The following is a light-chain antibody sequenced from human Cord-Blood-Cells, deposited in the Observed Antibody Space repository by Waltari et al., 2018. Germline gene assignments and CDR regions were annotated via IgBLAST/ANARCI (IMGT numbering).Light chain of an antibody. CDR2: GKN. CDR1: SLRSYY. V-gene: IGLV3-19*01. Sequence: SSELTQDPAVSVALGQTVRITCQGDSLRSYYASWYQQKPGQAPVLVIYGKNNRPSGTPDRFSGSSSGNTAFLTITGAQAEDEADYYCNSRDSSGNHLVFGGGTKLTVL. CDR3: NSRDSSGNHLV. J-gene: IGLJ3*02.